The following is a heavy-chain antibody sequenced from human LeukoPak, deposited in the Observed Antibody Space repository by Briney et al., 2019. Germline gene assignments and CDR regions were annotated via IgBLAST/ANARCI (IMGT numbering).Heavy chain of an antibody. Sequence: ASVKVSCKASGGTFISYAISWVRQAPAQGLEWMGRIIPIFGTANYAQKFQGRVTITTDESTSTAYMELSSLRSEDTAVYYCAIDHFRHSQAHNWFDPWGQGTLVSVSS. CDR1: GGTFISYA. J-gene: IGHJ5*02. V-gene: IGHV1-69*05. CDR2: IIPIFGTA. CDR3: AIDHFRHSQAHNWFDP. D-gene: IGHD6-13*01.